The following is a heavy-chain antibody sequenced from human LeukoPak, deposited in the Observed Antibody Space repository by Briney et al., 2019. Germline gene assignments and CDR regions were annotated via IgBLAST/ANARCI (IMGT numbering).Heavy chain of an antibody. Sequence: PSETLSLTCTVSGDSISRYYWSWIRQPAGKGLEWIGRIYNGGIIIYNPSLKSRVTMSIDTSNNQFSLRLRFVTAADTAVYYCARDSGTTGEVKFDPWGQGTLVTVSS. CDR3: ARDSGTTGEVKFDP. CDR2: IYNGGII. J-gene: IGHJ5*02. V-gene: IGHV4-4*07. D-gene: IGHD3-10*01. CDR1: GDSISRYY.